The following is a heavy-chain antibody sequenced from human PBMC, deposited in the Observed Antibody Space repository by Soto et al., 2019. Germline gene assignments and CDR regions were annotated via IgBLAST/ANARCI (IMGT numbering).Heavy chain of an antibody. V-gene: IGHV3-21*01. Sequence: GGSQRLSCAASGFTFSSYSMNWVRQAPGKGLEWVSSISSSSSYIYYADSVKGRFTISRDNAKNSLYLQINSLRAEDTAVYYCARGSAYFDWLPQDYWRQGSLFTV. CDR2: ISSSSSYI. J-gene: IGHJ4*02. CDR1: GFTFSSYS. CDR3: ARGSAYFDWLPQDY. D-gene: IGHD3-9*01.